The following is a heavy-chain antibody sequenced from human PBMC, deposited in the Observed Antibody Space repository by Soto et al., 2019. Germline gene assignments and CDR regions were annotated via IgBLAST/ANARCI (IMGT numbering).Heavy chain of an antibody. CDR3: AKAYSTGWSEGYFDY. J-gene: IGHJ4*02. CDR2: ISGSGGST. CDR1: GFTFSSYA. D-gene: IGHD6-19*01. V-gene: IGHV3-23*01. Sequence: PGGSLRLSCAASGFTFSSYAMSWVRQAPGKGLEWVSAISGSGGSTYYADSVKGRFTISRDNSKNTLNLQMNSLRAEDTAVYYCAKAYSTGWSEGYFDYWGQGTLVTVSS.